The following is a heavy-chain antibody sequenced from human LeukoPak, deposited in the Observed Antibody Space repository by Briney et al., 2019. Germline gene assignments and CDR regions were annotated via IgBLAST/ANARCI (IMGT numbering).Heavy chain of an antibody. D-gene: IGHD3-22*01. J-gene: IGHJ4*02. V-gene: IGHV3-53*01. CDR1: GFTVSSNY. Sequence: PGGSLRLSCAASGFTVSSNYMSWVRQAPGKGLEWVSVIYSGGSTYYADSVKGRFTISRDNSKNTLYLQMNSLRAEDTAVYYCVRDDDRPDNGLVYWGQGTLVTVSS. CDR2: IYSGGST. CDR3: VRDDDRPDNGLVY.